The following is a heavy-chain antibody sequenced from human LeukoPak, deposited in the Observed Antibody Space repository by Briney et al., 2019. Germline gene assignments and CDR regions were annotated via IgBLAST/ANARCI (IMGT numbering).Heavy chain of an antibody. J-gene: IGHJ4*02. CDR2: IYYSGST. CDR3: ARAYLLGDYYFDY. V-gene: IGHV4-30-4*01. CDR1: GGSISSGDYY. D-gene: IGHD4-17*01. Sequence: SETLSLTCTVSGGSISSGDYYWRWIRQPPGKGLEWIGYIYYSGSTYYNPSLKSRVTISVDTSKNQFSLKLSSVTAADTAVYYCARAYLLGDYYFDYWGQGTLVTVSS.